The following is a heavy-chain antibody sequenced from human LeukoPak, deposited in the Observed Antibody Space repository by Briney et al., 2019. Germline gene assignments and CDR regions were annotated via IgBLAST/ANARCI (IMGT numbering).Heavy chain of an antibody. CDR3: ARDRGTMVRGVICY. V-gene: IGHV3-9*01. CDR2: ICWNSGSI. Sequence: PGRSLRLSCAASGFTFDDYAMHWVRQAPGKGLEWVSGICWNSGSIGYADSVKGRFTISRDNAKNSLYLQMNSLRAEDTAVYYCARDRGTMVRGVICYWGQGTLVTVSS. CDR1: GFTFDDYA. D-gene: IGHD3-10*01. J-gene: IGHJ4*02.